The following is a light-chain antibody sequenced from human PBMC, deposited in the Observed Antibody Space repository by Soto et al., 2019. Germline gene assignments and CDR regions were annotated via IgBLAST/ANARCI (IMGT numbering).Light chain of an antibody. Sequence: QPVLTQSPSASASLGASVKLTCTLSSGHSSDAIAWHQQQPEKGPRFLMNLNSDGSHTKGDGSPDRFSGSSSGAERYLTISSLQDEDEADYYCQTWGTGIVVFGGGTKLTVL. V-gene: IGLV4-69*01. J-gene: IGLJ2*01. CDR1: SGHSSDA. CDR2: LNSDGSH. CDR3: QTWGTGIVV.